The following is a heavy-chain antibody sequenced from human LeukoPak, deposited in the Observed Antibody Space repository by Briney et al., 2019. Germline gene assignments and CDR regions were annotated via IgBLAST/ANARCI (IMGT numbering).Heavy chain of an antibody. J-gene: IGHJ1*01. CDR3: ARSITSSWYGDFQH. Sequence: SETLSLTCTVSGGSMSGYFWSWVRQPPGKGLEWIGYIYYSGSTNYNPSLKSRVTISVDTSKNQFSLKLSSVTAADTAVYYCARSITSSWYGDFQHWGQGTLVTVSS. CDR1: GGSMSGYF. V-gene: IGHV4-59*01. D-gene: IGHD6-13*01. CDR2: IYYSGST.